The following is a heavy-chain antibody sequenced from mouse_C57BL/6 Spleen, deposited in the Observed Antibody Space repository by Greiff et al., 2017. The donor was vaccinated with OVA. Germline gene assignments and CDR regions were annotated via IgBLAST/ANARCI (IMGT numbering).Heavy chain of an antibody. CDR2: INPNYGTT. D-gene: IGHD1-1*01. CDR3: ASYGSSYWYFDV. Sequence: EVKLQEPGPELVKPGASVKISCKASGYSFTDYNMNWVKQSNGKSLEWIGVINPNYGTTSYNQKFKGKATLTVDQSSSTAYMQLNSLTSEDSAVYYCASYGSSYWYFDVWGTGTTVTVSS. J-gene: IGHJ1*03. CDR1: GYSFTDYN. V-gene: IGHV1-39*01.